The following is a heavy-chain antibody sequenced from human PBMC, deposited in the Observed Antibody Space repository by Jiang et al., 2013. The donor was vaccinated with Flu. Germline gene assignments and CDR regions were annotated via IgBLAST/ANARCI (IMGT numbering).Heavy chain of an antibody. J-gene: IGHJ4*02. D-gene: IGHD1-26*01. CDR1: GGSISSDTYY. CDR2: IYHTGSS. V-gene: IGHV4-39*07. CDR3: ARAQKYSGFELPYFDY. Sequence: GPGLVKPSETLSLTCTVSGGSISSDTYYWVWIRQPPGKGLEWIGSIYHTGSSYSRPSLKSRVTISVDTSKNQFSLKLSSVTAADTAVYYCARAQKYSGFELPYFDYWGQGILVTVS.